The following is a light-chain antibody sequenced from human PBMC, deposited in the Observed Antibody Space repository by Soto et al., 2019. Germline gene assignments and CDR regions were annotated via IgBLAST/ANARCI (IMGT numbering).Light chain of an antibody. CDR2: GAS. CDR1: QSVRSN. J-gene: IGKJ2*01. V-gene: IGKV3-15*01. Sequence: EIVMTQSPATLSVSPGERATLSCRASQSVRSNLAWYQQKPGQAPRLLIYGASTRATGISARFTGSGSATEFTLTISSLQSEDFAVYYCQQYNNWPRTFGQGTRLEIK. CDR3: QQYNNWPRT.